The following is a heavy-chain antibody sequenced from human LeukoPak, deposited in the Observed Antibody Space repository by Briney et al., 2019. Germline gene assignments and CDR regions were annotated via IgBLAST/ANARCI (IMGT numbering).Heavy chain of an antibody. CDR3: VTDTIAANPLGNY. CDR1: GYTRTELS. Sequence: ASVKVSCKVSGYTRTELSMHWVRQAPGKGLEWMGGFDPEDGETIYAQKFQGRVTMTEDTSTNTAYMELSSLRSEDTAVYFCVTDTIAANPLGNYWGQGTLVTVSS. D-gene: IGHD6-13*01. CDR2: FDPEDGET. V-gene: IGHV1-24*01. J-gene: IGHJ4*02.